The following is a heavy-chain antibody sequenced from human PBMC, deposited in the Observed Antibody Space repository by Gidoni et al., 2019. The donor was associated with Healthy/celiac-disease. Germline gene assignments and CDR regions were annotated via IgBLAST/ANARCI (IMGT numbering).Heavy chain of an antibody. CDR1: GGSISSSSYY. CDR2: IYYSGST. D-gene: IGHD6-13*01. CDR3: ARISAAGMGTGAFDI. Sequence: QLQLQESGPGLVKPSETLSITCTVSGGSISSSSYYWGWSRQPPGKGLEWIGSIYYSGSTYYNPSLKSRVTISVDTSKNQFSLKLSSVTAADTAVYYCARISAAGMGTGAFDIWGQGTMVTVSS. V-gene: IGHV4-39*07. J-gene: IGHJ3*02.